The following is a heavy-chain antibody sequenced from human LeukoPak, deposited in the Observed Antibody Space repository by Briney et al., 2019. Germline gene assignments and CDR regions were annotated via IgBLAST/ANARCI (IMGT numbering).Heavy chain of an antibody. CDR2: IYYSGNT. J-gene: IGHJ4*02. D-gene: IGHD3-16*01. V-gene: IGHV4-39*07. CDR1: GGSISSNSYY. CDR3: ARGAPPFDY. Sequence: PSETLSLTCTVSGGSISSNSYYWGWIRQPPGKGLEWIGSIYYSGNTFYNPSLKSRVTISLDTSKDQFSLRLSSVTAADTAMYYCARGAPPFDYWGQGTLVTVSS.